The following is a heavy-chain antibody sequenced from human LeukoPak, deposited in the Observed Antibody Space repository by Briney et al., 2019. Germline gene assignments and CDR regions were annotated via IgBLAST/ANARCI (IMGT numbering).Heavy chain of an antibody. CDR3: VKSVYYYDSSGYYYDY. CDR1: GFTFSSYA. Sequence: GGSLRLSCSASGFTFSSYAMHWVRQAPGKGLEYVSAISSNGGSTYYADSVKGRFTISRDNSKNTLYLQMSSLRAEDTAVCYCVKSVYYYDSSGYYYDYWGQGTLVTVSS. CDR2: ISSNGGST. V-gene: IGHV3-64D*09. J-gene: IGHJ4*02. D-gene: IGHD3-22*01.